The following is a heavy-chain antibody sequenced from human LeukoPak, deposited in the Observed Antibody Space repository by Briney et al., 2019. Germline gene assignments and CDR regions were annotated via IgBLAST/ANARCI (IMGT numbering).Heavy chain of an antibody. V-gene: IGHV3-7*03. CDR3: AKSGVGGLRGGYFDY. CDR2: IKQGGSEK. D-gene: IGHD4-17*01. Sequence: GGSLRLSCTTSGFTFSNYWMSWVRQAQGKGLEWVANIKQGGSEKHYVDSVKGRFTISRDNAKNSLFLQMSSLRAEDTAVYYCAKSGVGGLRGGYFDYWGQGTLVTVSS. CDR1: GFTFSNYW. J-gene: IGHJ4*02.